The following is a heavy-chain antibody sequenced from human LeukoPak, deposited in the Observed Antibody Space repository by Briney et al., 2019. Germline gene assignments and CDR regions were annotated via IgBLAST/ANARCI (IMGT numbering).Heavy chain of an antibody. CDR3: ARHVGSGNYFDY. D-gene: IGHD2-15*01. V-gene: IGHV4-39*01. Sequence: SETLSLTCTVSGGSISRTSYYWDWIRQPPGKGLEWIGNVFDSGSTHYNPSLKSRVTISVDTSKNQFSLNLSLVTAADTAVYYCARHVGSGNYFDYWGQGTLVTVSS. J-gene: IGHJ4*02. CDR2: VFDSGST. CDR1: GGSISRTSYY.